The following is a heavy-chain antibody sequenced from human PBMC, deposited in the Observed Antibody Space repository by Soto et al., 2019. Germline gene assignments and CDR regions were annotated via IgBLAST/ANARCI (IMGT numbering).Heavy chain of an antibody. J-gene: IGHJ3*02. Sequence: SETLSLTCPVSGGSIRSGGYYWSWIRQPPGKGLEWIGYIYYTGSTNYNPSLKSRVTMSVDTSKNQFSLELTSVTAADTAVYYFARHGSGGRAFDIWGPGTMVTVSS. V-gene: IGHV4-61*08. CDR1: GGSIRSGGYY. CDR2: IYYTGST. CDR3: ARHGSGGRAFDI. D-gene: IGHD3-10*01.